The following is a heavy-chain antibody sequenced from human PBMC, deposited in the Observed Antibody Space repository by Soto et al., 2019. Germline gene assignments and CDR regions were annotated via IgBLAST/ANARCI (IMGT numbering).Heavy chain of an antibody. D-gene: IGHD1-7*01. V-gene: IGHV1-3*01. Sequence: ASVKVSCKASGYTFTSYAMHWVRQAPGQRLEWMGWINAGNGNTKYSQKFQGRVTITRDTSASTAYMELSSLRSEDTAVYYCARDRKLELRPFGPWGQGTLVTVSS. CDR3: ARDRKLELRPFGP. CDR2: INAGNGNT. CDR1: GYTFTSYA. J-gene: IGHJ5*02.